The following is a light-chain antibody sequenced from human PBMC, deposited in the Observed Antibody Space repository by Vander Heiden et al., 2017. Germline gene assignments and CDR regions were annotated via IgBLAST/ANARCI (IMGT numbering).Light chain of an antibody. CDR2: DAS. CDR1: HDISDF. CDR3: QQYDSLPIT. Sequence: DAQITHSPSSLHASVGDRVTITCQASHDISDFLNWYQQKPGKAPKLLIYDASSLEAGVPSRFSGSGSGAEFTLTITSLQPEDIATYYCQQYDSLPITFGQGTRLDIK. J-gene: IGKJ5*01. V-gene: IGKV1-33*01.